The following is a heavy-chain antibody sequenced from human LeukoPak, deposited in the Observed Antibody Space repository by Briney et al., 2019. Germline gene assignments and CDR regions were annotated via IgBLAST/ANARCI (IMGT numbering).Heavy chain of an antibody. V-gene: IGHV1-8*01. CDR1: GCTFTSYD. J-gene: IGHJ6*02. Sequence: ASVKVSCKASGCTFTSYDINWVRQATGQGLEWMGWMNPNRGNTGYAQKFQGRVTMTRNTSISTAYMELSSLRSEDTAVYYCARGGGGITIFGVVITYYYYYGMDVWGQGTTVTVSS. CDR3: ARGGGGITIFGVVITYYYYYGMDV. CDR2: MNPNRGNT. D-gene: IGHD3-3*01.